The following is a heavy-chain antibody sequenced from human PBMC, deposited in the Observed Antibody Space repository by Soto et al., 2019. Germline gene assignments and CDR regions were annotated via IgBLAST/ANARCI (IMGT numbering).Heavy chain of an antibody. CDR3: AKTTILLPAAADRGLPYNFYALDV. D-gene: IGHD2-2*01. Sequence: EVQLVESGGGLVQPGGSLRLSCIASGFTFGDYWMSWLRQAPGKGLEWVANMNQAGSERKYVDSVNGRFTISRDNTKNSLYLQMNSLRVEDTAIYYCAKTTILLPAAADRGLPYNFYALDVWGQGTTVTVSS. CDR2: MNQAGSER. CDR1: GFTFGDYW. J-gene: IGHJ6*02. V-gene: IGHV3-7*03.